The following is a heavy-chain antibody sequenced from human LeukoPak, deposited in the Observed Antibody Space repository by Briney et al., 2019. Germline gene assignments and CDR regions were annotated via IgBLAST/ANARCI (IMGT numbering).Heavy chain of an antibody. Sequence: GGSLRLSCAASGFTFSSYGMHWVRQAPGKGLEWVAVISYDGSNKYYADSVKGRFTISRDNSKNTLYLQMNSLRAEDTVVYYCAKSTIVVVPAAIPILFDYWGQGTLVTVSS. J-gene: IGHJ4*02. CDR3: AKSTIVVVPAAIPILFDY. CDR1: GFTFSSYG. V-gene: IGHV3-30*18. D-gene: IGHD2-2*02. CDR2: ISYDGSNK.